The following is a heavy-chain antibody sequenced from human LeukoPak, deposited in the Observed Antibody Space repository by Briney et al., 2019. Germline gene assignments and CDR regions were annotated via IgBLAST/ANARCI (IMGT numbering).Heavy chain of an antibody. CDR2: ISAYNGNT. Sequence: GASVKVSCKASGYTFTSYGISWVRQAPGQGLEWMGWISAYNGNTNYAQKLQGRVTMNTDTSTSTAYMELRSLRSDDTGVYYCARGKLTHLYYEFWGSWFDPWGQGTLVTVSS. CDR1: GYTFTSYG. J-gene: IGHJ5*02. D-gene: IGHD3-3*01. V-gene: IGHV1-18*01. CDR3: ARGKLTHLYYEFWGSWFDP.